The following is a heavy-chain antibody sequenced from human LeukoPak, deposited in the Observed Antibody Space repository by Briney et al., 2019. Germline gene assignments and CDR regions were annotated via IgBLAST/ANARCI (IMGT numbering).Heavy chain of an antibody. V-gene: IGHV1-46*01. CDR2: INPSGGST. J-gene: IGHJ4*02. Sequence: ASVKVSCKASGGTFSSYAISWVRQAPGQGLEWMGIINPSGGSTSYAQKFQGRVTMTRDTSTSTVYMELSSLRSEDTAVYYCARIPGELRYFDWPGDYWGQGTLVTVSS. D-gene: IGHD3-9*01. CDR1: GGTFSSYA. CDR3: ARIPGELRYFDWPGDY.